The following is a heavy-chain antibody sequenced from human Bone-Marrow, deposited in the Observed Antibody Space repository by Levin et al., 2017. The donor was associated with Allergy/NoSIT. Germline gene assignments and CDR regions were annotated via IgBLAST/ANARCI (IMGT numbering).Heavy chain of an antibody. V-gene: IGHV4-59*08. J-gene: IGHJ4*02. CDR3: ARQMMKWRSDDSGSGTYLDY. D-gene: IGHD3-10*01. Sequence: SQTLSLTCTVSGGSISSSYWSWIRQPPGKGLEWIGNIYHRGSTNYNPSLKSRVTISGDTSKNQFSLRLTSVTAADTAGDYWARQMMKWRSDDSGSGTYLDYWGQGTLVTVSS. CDR1: GGSISSSY. CDR2: IYHRGST.